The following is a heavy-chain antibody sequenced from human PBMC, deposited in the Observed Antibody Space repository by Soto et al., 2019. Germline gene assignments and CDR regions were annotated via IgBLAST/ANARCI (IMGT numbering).Heavy chain of an antibody. CDR2: ISYSGST. CDR3: ARAPYSSGWPDS. CDR1: GGCVSSGGYF. Sequence: PSETLSLTCTVSGGCVSSGGYFRSWIRQPPGKGLEWIGYISYSGSTKYNPSLESRVTISVDTSNKNFSLKLASVTAADTAVYYCARAPYSSGWPDSWGRGTLVTVSS. J-gene: IGHJ4*02. V-gene: IGHV4-61*03. D-gene: IGHD6-19*01.